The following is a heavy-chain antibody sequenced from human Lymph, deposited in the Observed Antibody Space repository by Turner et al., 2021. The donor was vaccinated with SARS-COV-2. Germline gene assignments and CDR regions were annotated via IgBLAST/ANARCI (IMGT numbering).Heavy chain of an antibody. V-gene: IGHV3-30*04. CDR1: GFTFSTYA. D-gene: IGHD3-10*01. CDR3: ARYASGGYFYYGMDV. J-gene: IGHJ6*02. CDR2: ISYDGSNK. Sequence: VQLVESGAGVVQPGRSLRLSCAASGFTFSTYAIYWVRQAPGKGLEWVAVISYDGSNKYYADSVKGRFTISRDNSKNTLYLQMNSLRAEDTAVYYCARYASGGYFYYGMDVWGQGTTVTVSS.